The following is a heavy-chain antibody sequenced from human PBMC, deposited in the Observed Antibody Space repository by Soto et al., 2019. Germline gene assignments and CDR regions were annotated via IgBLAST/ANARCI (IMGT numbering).Heavy chain of an antibody. Sequence: PSETLSLTCTVSGGSISSGGYYWSWIRQHPGKGLEWIGYIYDSGSTYYNPSLKSRITISLDTSQNQFSLELSSVTAADTAVYYCARQGDYYDGSGYYWLYWGQGTLVTVSS. CDR1: GGSISSGGYY. CDR2: IYDSGST. CDR3: ARQGDYYDGSGYYWLY. D-gene: IGHD3-22*01. J-gene: IGHJ4*02. V-gene: IGHV4-31*03.